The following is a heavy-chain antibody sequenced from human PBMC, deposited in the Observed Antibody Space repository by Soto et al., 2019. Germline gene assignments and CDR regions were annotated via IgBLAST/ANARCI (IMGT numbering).Heavy chain of an antibody. D-gene: IGHD2-2*01. CDR2: ISYSGNRT. J-gene: IGHJ4*02. Sequence: GGSLRLSCAASGFTFSNYAMSLVRQAPGKGLEWVSGISYSGNRTYYAGSVKGRFTISRDNSKNMLYLQMNSLRAEDTAIYYCASRSPALDYWGQGTLVTVSS. CDR3: ASRSPALDY. CDR1: GFTFSNYA. V-gene: IGHV3-23*01.